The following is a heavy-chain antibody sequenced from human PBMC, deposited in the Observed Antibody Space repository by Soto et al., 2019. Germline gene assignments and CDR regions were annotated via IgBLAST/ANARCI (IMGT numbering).Heavy chain of an antibody. CDR1: GFTFSSYG. Sequence: QVQLVESGGGVVQPGRSLRLSCAASGFTFSSYGMHWVRQAPGKGLEWVAVISYDGSNKYYADSVKGRFTISRDNSKNTLYLQMNSLRAEDTAVYYCAKESGYYDSSVDYWGQGTLDTVSS. D-gene: IGHD3-22*01. J-gene: IGHJ4*02. CDR2: ISYDGSNK. CDR3: AKESGYYDSSVDY. V-gene: IGHV3-30*18.